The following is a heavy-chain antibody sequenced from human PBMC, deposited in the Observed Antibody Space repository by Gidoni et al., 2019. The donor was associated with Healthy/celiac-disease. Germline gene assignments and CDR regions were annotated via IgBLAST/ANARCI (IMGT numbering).Heavy chain of an antibody. D-gene: IGHD3-3*01. J-gene: IGHJ6*02. Sequence: QVQLVQSGAEVKKPGASVKVSCKASGYTFTSYAMHWVRQAPGQRLEWMGWNNAGNGNTKYSQKFQGRVTITRDTSASTAYMELSSLRSEDTAVYYCARTEIYYDFWSGSEYYYGMDVWGQGTTVTVSS. CDR2: NNAGNGNT. CDR1: GYTFTSYA. CDR3: ARTEIYYDFWSGSEYYYGMDV. V-gene: IGHV1-3*01.